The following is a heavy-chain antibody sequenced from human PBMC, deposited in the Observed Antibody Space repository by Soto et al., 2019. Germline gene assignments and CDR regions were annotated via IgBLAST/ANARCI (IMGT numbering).Heavy chain of an antibody. CDR2: ISWNSGSI. V-gene: IGHV3-9*01. D-gene: IGHD4-17*01. J-gene: IGHJ3*02. CDR1: GFTFDDYA. CDR3: AKDIIAGGDYEGAFDI. Sequence: EVQLVESGGGLVQPGRSLRLSCAASGFTFDDYAMHWVRQAPGKGLEWVSGISWNSGSIGYADSVKGRFTISRDNAKNSLYLQMNSLRAEDTALYYCAKDIIAGGDYEGAFDIWGQGTMVTVSS.